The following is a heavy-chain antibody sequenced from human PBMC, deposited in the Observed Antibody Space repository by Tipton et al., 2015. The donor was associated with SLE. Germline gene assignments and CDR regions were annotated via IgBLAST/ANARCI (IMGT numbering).Heavy chain of an antibody. J-gene: IGHJ4*02. D-gene: IGHD6-13*01. CDR1: GGSISSGSYY. V-gene: IGHV4-61*02. CDR2: IYTSGST. Sequence: LRLSCTVSGGSISSGSYYWSWIRQPAGKGLEWIGRIYTSGSTNYNPSLKSRVTISVDTSKNQFSLKRSSVTAADTAVYYCARAMWSSSWFYYFDYWGQGTLVTVSS. CDR3: ARAMWSSSWFYYFDY.